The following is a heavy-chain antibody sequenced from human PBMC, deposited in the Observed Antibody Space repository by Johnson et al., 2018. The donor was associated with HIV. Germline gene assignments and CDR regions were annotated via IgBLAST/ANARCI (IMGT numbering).Heavy chain of an antibody. Sequence: VQLVESGGGLVQPGGSLRLSCAASGFTVRSSYMSWVRQAPGKGLEHVSVIYSDGTTYYADFVKGRFTISRDSSKDTLYLQMNSLRAEDTAVYYCALGGSWYAFDIWGQGTMVTVSS. CDR2: IYSDGTT. J-gene: IGHJ3*02. V-gene: IGHV3-66*01. CDR3: ALGGSWYAFDI. CDR1: GFTVRSSY. D-gene: IGHD2-15*01.